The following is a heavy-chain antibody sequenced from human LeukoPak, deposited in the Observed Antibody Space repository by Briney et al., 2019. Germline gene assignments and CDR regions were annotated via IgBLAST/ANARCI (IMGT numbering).Heavy chain of an antibody. CDR3: ASSPSGYWWNFDC. V-gene: IGHV4-39*01. Sequence: PSETLSLTCTVSGGSISSNNYYWGWIRQPRGKGLEWIGSIYYSGSTYNNPSLKSRVTISVDTTKNQFSMKLTSVTAADTAVYYCASSPSGYWWNFDCWGQGTLVTVSS. CDR1: GGSISSNNYY. CDR2: IYYSGST. D-gene: IGHD3-22*01. J-gene: IGHJ4*02.